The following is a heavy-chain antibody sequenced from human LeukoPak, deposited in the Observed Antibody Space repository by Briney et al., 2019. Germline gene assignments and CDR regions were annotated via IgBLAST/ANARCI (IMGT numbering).Heavy chain of an antibody. J-gene: IGHJ3*02. CDR3: ARAPIYSYGLPYAFDI. D-gene: IGHD5-18*01. V-gene: IGHV3-21*01. Sequence: GGSLRLSCAASGFTFSSYSMNWVRQAPGKGLEWVSSISSSSSYIYYADSVKGRFTISRDNAKNSLYPQMNSLRAEGTAVYYCARAPIYSYGLPYAFDIWGQGTMVTVSS. CDR1: GFTFSSYS. CDR2: ISSSSSYI.